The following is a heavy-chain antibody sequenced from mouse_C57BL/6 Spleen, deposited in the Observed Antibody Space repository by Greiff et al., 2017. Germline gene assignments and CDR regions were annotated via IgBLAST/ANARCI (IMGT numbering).Heavy chain of an antibody. Sequence: EVQRVESGGGLVKPGGSLKLSCAASGFTFSSYAMSWVRQTPEKRLEWVATISDGGSYTYYPANVKGRFTISRDNAKNNLYLQMSHLKSEDTAMYYCARDNYDCYAMDYWGQGTSVTVSS. V-gene: IGHV5-4*01. CDR1: GFTFSSYA. CDR3: ARDNYDCYAMDY. CDR2: ISDGGSYT. J-gene: IGHJ4*01. D-gene: IGHD1-1*02.